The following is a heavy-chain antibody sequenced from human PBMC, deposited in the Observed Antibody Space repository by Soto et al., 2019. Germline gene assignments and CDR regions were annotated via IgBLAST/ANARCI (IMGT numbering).Heavy chain of an antibody. CDR3: AKDQEYGAAALYYYYGMDV. CDR2: ISYDGSNK. CDR1: GFTFSSYG. D-gene: IGHD6-13*01. V-gene: IGHV3-30*18. Sequence: QPGGSLRLSCAASGFTFSSYGMHWVRQAPGKGLEWVAVISYDGSNKYYADSVKGRFTISRDNSKNTLYLQMNSLRAEDTAVYYCAKDQEYGAAALYYYYGMDVWGQGTTVTVSS. J-gene: IGHJ6*02.